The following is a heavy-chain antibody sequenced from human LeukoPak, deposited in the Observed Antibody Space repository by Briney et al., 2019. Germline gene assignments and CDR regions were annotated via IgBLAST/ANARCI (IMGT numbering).Heavy chain of an antibody. CDR2: IYSGERK. Sequence: GGSLRLSCAASGCNDSTNYMSWLRQAPGRGLAWVSTIYSGERKDYADSVKDRFTISRDKTMDTLYLQMSSLRVEDTAVYYCARDLRKQGFWSWGQGTLVTVSS. CDR1: GCNDSTNY. CDR3: ARDLRKQGFWS. J-gene: IGHJ4*02. V-gene: IGHV3-66*01. D-gene: IGHD3-3*01.